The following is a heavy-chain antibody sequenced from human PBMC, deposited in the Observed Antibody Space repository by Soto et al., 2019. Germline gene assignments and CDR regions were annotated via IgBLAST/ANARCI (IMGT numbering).Heavy chain of an antibody. D-gene: IGHD2-2*02. CDR3: ARVSGYCSSTSCYTRYYYYYGMDV. Sequence: QVQLVQSGAEVKKPGSSVKVSCKASGGTFSSYAISWVRQAPGQGLEWMGGIIPIFGTANYAQKFQGRVTITAEESTSTAYLELSSLRSEDMAVYYCARVSGYCSSTSCYTRYYYYYGMDVWGQGTTVTVSS. V-gene: IGHV1-69*01. CDR2: IIPIFGTA. J-gene: IGHJ6*02. CDR1: GGTFSSYA.